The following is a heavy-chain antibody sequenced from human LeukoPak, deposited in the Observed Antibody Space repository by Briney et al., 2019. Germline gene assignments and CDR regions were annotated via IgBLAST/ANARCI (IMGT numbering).Heavy chain of an antibody. CDR3: ARDPRAAGPYYYYGMDV. Sequence: SQTLSLTCTVSGGSISSTDYYWGWVRQHPERGLEWIGYISFSGSTYYNPSLKSRVTISVDTSKNQFSLKLSSVTAADTAVYYCARDPRAAGPYYYYGMDVWGQGTTVTVSS. V-gene: IGHV4-31*03. D-gene: IGHD6-13*01. CDR1: GGSISSTDYY. J-gene: IGHJ6*02. CDR2: ISFSGST.